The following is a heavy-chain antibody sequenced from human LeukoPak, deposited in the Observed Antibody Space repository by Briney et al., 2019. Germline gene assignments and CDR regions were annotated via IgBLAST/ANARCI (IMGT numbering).Heavy chain of an antibody. Sequence: PSETLSLTCTVSGGSISSGSYYWSWIRQPAGKGLEWIGRIYTSGSTNYNPSLKSRVTISVDTSKNQFSLKLSSVTAADTAVYYCARDPPGDNGAFDIWGQGTMVTVSS. CDR2: IYTSGST. J-gene: IGHJ3*02. V-gene: IGHV4-61*02. D-gene: IGHD7-27*01. CDR3: ARDPPGDNGAFDI. CDR1: GGSISSGSYY.